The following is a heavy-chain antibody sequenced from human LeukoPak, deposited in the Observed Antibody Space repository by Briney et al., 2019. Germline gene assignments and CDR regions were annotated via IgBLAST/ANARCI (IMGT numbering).Heavy chain of an antibody. Sequence: SETLSLTCTVSGGSVSSGSYYWSWIRQPPGKGLEWIGYIYYSGSTNYNPSLKSRLTISVDTSKNQFSLKLSSVTAADTAVYYCARESGRYVFDYWGQGTLVTVSS. CDR2: IYYSGST. D-gene: IGHD6-19*01. CDR1: GGSVSSGSYY. V-gene: IGHV4-61*01. CDR3: ARESGRYVFDY. J-gene: IGHJ4*02.